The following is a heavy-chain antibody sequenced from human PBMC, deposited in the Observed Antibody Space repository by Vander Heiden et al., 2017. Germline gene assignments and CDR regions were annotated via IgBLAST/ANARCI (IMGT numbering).Heavy chain of an antibody. CDR3: ARDSGIFGY. D-gene: IGHD1-26*01. J-gene: IGHJ4*02. Sequence: EVQLVESGGGLVKPGGSLRLSCAVSGFTSTRYRMTWVRQAPGKGLEWVSSISSSSSYIYYAASVKGRFTIARDNAKNSLYLQMDSLRAEDTAVYYCARDSGIFGYWGQGTLVTVSS. CDR1: GFTSTRYR. V-gene: IGHV3-21*01. CDR2: ISSSSSYI.